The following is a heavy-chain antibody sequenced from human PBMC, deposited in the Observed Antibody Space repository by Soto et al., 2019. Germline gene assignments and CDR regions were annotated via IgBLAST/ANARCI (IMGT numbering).Heavy chain of an antibody. J-gene: IGHJ5*02. CDR2: IYDSGFT. CDR3: AREYYDFWSGHTQSWFDP. Sequence: SETLSLTCAVSGGSISSGGYSWSWIRQPPGKGLEWIGYIYDSGFTYYNPSLKSRVTISVDRSKNQFSLKLSSVTAADTAVYYCAREYYDFWSGHTQSWFDPWGQGTLVTVSS. V-gene: IGHV4-30-2*01. CDR1: GGSISSGGYS. D-gene: IGHD3-3*01.